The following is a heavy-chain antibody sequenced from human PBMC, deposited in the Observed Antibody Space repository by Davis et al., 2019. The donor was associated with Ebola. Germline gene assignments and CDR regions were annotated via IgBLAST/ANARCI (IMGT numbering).Heavy chain of an antibody. CDR3: ARVMVRGAYGGYYYYYGMDV. J-gene: IGHJ6*02. D-gene: IGHD3-10*01. CDR1: GYSFTSYW. V-gene: IGHV5-51*01. Sequence: KVSCKGSGYSFTSYWIGWARQMPGKGLEWMGIIYPGDSDTRYSPSFQGQVTISADKSISTAYLQWSSLKASDTAMYYCARVMVRGAYGGYYYYYGMDVWGQGTTVTVSS. CDR2: IYPGDSDT.